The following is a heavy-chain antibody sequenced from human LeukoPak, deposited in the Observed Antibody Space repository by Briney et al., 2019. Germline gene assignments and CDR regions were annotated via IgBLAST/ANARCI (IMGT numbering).Heavy chain of an antibody. CDR1: GGSISSYY. V-gene: IGHV4-4*07. J-gene: IGHJ4*02. CDR3: AREGSMTARPFVSIDY. CDR2: IHTSGST. D-gene: IGHD6-6*01. Sequence: SETLSLTCTVSGGSISSYYWSWIRQPAGKGLEWIGRIHTSGSTDYNPSLGSRVTMSVDTSKNQFSLKLSSVTAADTAVYYCAREGSMTARPFVSIDYWGQGTLVTVSS.